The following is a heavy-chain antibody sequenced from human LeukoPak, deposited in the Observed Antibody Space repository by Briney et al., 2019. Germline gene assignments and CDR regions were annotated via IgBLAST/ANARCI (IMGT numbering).Heavy chain of an antibody. Sequence: GGSLRLSCAASGFTVSSNYMSWVRQAPGKGLEWVSVIYSGGSTYYADSVKGRFTISRDNSKNTLYLQMNSLRAEDTAVYYCARGVVVAASHWFDPWGQGTLVTVSS. J-gene: IGHJ5*02. D-gene: IGHD2-15*01. V-gene: IGHV3-66*01. CDR1: GFTVSSNY. CDR2: IYSGGST. CDR3: ARGVVVAASHWFDP.